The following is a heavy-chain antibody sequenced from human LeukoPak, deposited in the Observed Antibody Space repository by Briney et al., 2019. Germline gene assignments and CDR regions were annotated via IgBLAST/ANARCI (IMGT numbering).Heavy chain of an antibody. V-gene: IGHV3-23*01. CDR3: AKGAIRGVITN. J-gene: IGHJ4*02. Sequence: QSGGSLRLSCAASGFTVSSNYMSWVRQAPGKGLEWVSAISASGGSTYYANSVKGRFTISRDNSKNTLCLQMNSLRAEDTAVYYCAKGAIRGVITNWGQGTLVTVSS. CDR2: ISASGGST. D-gene: IGHD3-10*01. CDR1: GFTVSSNY.